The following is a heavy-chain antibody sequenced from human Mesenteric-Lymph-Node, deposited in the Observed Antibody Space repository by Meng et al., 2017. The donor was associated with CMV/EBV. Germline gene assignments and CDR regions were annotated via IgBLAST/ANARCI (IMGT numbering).Heavy chain of an antibody. D-gene: IGHD3-16*01. J-gene: IGHJ4*02. CDR2: IRNIGNKI. CDR3: AKAGGFRPHFFDN. CDR1: GFGFSSYI. V-gene: IGHV3-21*04. Sequence: GESLKISCVASGFGFSSYIMNWVRQAPGKGLEWVSSIRNIGNKIYYADSVKGRFTISRDNSKNTLYLQMDSLRAEDTAVFYCAKAGGFRPHFFDNWGQGTLVTVSS.